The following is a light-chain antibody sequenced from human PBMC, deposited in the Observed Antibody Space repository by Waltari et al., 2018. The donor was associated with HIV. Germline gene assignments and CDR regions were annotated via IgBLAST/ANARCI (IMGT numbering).Light chain of an antibody. CDR1: SSNIGAGYD. J-gene: IGLJ3*02. V-gene: IGLV1-40*01. CDR2: GNN. Sequence: QSVLTQPPSVSGAPGQRVTIPCTGSSSNIGAGYDVHWYQQLPGTAPNLPIYGNNHLASGVPDRFSGSKSDTSASLAITGLQSEDEADYYCQSYDSTLSGSDWVFGGGTKLTVL. CDR3: QSYDSTLSGSDWV.